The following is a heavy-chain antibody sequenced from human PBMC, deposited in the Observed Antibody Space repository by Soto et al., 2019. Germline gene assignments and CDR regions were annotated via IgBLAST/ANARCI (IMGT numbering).Heavy chain of an antibody. CDR1: GGTFSSYA. Sequence: QVQLVQSGAEVKKPGSSVKVSCKASGGTFSSYAISWVRQAPGQGLEWMGGIIPIFGTANYAQKFQGRVTITADKSTSTAYMELSSLRSEDTAVYYCARQSADIVVVPAASRSNYCYGMDVWGQGTTVTVSS. D-gene: IGHD2-2*01. CDR3: ARQSADIVVVPAASRSNYCYGMDV. V-gene: IGHV1-69*06. CDR2: IIPIFGTA. J-gene: IGHJ6*02.